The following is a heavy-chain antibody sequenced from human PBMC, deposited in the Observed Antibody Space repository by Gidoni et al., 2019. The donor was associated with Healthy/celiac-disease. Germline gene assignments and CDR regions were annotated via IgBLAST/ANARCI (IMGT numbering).Heavy chain of an antibody. V-gene: IGHV3-30-3*01. CDR2: ISYDGSNK. CDR3: ARGSSPAMAPIYFDY. J-gene: IGHJ4*02. D-gene: IGHD5-18*01. CDR1: SSYA. Sequence: SSYAMHWVRQAPGKGLEWVAVISYDGSNKYYADSVKGRFTISRDNSKNTLYLQMNSLRAEDTAVYYCARGSSPAMAPIYFDYWGQGTLVTVSS.